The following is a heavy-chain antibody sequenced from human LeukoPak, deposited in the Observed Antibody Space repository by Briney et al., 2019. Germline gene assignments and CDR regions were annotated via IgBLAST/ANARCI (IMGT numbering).Heavy chain of an antibody. CDR1: GGSISSYY. D-gene: IGHD3-3*02. J-gene: IGHJ6*03. Sequence: PSETLSLTCTVSGGSISSYYWSWIRQPPGKGLEWIGYIYYSGSTNYNPSLKSRVTISEDTSKNQFSLKLSSVTAADTAVYYCARAFYPGYYSYMAVWGKGTTVTVSS. CDR2: IYYSGST. CDR3: ARAFYPGYYSYMAV. V-gene: IGHV4-59*01.